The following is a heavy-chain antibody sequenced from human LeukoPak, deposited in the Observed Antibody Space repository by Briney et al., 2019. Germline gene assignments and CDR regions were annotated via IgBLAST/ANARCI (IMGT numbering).Heavy chain of an antibody. V-gene: IGHV3-15*01. J-gene: IGHJ4*02. D-gene: IGHD4-17*01. CDR1: GFTFSNAW. CDR2: IKSKTDGGTT. Sequence: PGGSLRLSCAASGFTFSNAWMSWVRQAPGKGLEWVGRIKSKTDGGTTDYAAPVKGRFTISRDDSKNTLYLQMNSLKTEDTAVYYCTTMRDYGDNPAYYFDYWGQGTLVTVSS. CDR3: TTMRDYGDNPAYYFDY.